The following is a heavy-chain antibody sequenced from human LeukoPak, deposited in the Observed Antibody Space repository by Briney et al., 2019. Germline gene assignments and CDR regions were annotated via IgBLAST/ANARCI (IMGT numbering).Heavy chain of an antibody. J-gene: IGHJ4*02. V-gene: IGHV3-74*01. Sequence: PGGSLRLSCVASGFTFSSYWMHWVRQDPRKGLVWVSRINGDGSNINYADSVRGRFTISRDNAKNTLYLQMNSLRAEDTAVYYCASDSSGWYEHFDYWGQGTLVTVSS. CDR2: INGDGSNI. CDR1: GFTFSSYW. D-gene: IGHD6-19*01. CDR3: ASDSSGWYEHFDY.